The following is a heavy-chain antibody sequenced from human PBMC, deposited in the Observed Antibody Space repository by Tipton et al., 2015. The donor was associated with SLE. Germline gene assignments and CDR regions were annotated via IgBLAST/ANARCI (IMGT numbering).Heavy chain of an antibody. Sequence: TLSLTCTVSRGSISISHYYWGWVRQSPGKGLEWIGYIHSGGSTNYNPYLQSRVTMSMDTSKNQLSLRLRSVTSADTAIYFCARASNTRAFDTWGQGTMVTVSS. CDR1: RGSISISHYY. CDR3: ARASNTRAFDT. J-gene: IGHJ3*02. CDR2: IHSGGST. D-gene: IGHD4-11*01. V-gene: IGHV4-61*05.